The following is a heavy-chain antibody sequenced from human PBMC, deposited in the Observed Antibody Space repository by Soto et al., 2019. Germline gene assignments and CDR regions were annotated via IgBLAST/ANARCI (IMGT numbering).Heavy chain of an antibody. CDR2: IYSDDYDN. Sequence: GESLKIYCKGSGYSFPSYWLGWVRQMPGKGLGWVGIIYSDDYDNRYSPSLQGQVNITADKHERTAHLQWRSLQPAHSAMFYCARGDWDPARVENWYDPWGQGTLVTVSS. CDR3: ARGDWDPARVENWYDP. D-gene: IGHD3-9*01. CDR1: GYSFPSYW. V-gene: IGHV5-51*04. J-gene: IGHJ5*02.